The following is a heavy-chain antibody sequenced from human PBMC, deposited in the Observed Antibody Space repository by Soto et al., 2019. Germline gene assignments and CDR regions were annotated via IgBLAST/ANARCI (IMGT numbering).Heavy chain of an antibody. Sequence: GGSLRLSCAASGFTVSSNYMSWVRQAPGKGLEWVSVIYSGGSTYYADSVKGRFTISRDNSNNTLYLQMNSLRVEDTAVYYCAKDPRVSFDPWGQGTLVTVSS. V-gene: IGHV3-53*01. J-gene: IGHJ5*02. CDR1: GFTVSSNY. CDR2: IYSGGST. CDR3: AKDPRVSFDP.